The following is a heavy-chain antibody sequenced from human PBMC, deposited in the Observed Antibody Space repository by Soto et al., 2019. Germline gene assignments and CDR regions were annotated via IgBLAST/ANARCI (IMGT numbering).Heavy chain of an antibody. Sequence: SGGSLRLSCAASGFSFSSYAMHWVRHAPGKGLEWVAVIWYDGSNKYYADSVKGRFTISKDNSQTTVYLQMNSLRAEDSAVYYCTRDPYGGSRYYFDSWGQGTLVTVSS. CDR2: IWYDGSNK. D-gene: IGHD1-26*01. CDR1: GFSFSSYA. V-gene: IGHV3-33*01. CDR3: TRDPYGGSRYYFDS. J-gene: IGHJ4*02.